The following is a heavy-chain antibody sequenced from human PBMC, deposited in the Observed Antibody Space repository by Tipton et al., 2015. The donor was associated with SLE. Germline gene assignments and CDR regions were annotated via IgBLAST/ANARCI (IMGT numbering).Heavy chain of an antibody. D-gene: IGHD5-24*01. CDR2: IYSGGAT. V-gene: IGHV3-53*01. J-gene: IGHJ4*02. CDR3: ARGDRDGHYDGKSDV. Sequence: SLRLSCAASGFTVSSNYMTWVRQAPGKGLEWISVIYSGGATFFADSVKGRFTMSRDKSKNTLYLQMNNLRGDDTAMYYCARGDRDGHYDGKSDVWGQGVLITVSS. CDR1: GFTVSSNY.